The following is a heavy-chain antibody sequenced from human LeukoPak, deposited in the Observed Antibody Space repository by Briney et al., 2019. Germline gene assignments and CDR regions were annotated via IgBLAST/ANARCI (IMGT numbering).Heavy chain of an antibody. D-gene: IGHD1-26*01. CDR2: ISSSGSTI. CDR1: GFTFSDYY. V-gene: IGHV3-11*04. J-gene: IGHJ4*02. Sequence: AGGSLRLSCAASGFTFSDYYMSWIRQAPGKGLEWVSYISSSGSTIYYADSVKGRFTISRDNAQNSVYLQMISLRVEDTAVYYCARDKVMGATHFDFWGQGTLVTVSS. CDR3: ARDKVMGATHFDF.